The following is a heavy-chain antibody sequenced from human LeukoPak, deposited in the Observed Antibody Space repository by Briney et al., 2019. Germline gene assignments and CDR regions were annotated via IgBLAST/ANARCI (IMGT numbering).Heavy chain of an antibody. CDR2: IETDGDQK. D-gene: IGHD5-12*01. Sequence: GGSLRLSCVASGFTFSDYWMSWVRQAPGKGLEWVAHIETDGDQKNCVDSVKGRFAISRDNARNSLYLHMNSLTDEDTAVYYCARDIPSGFYTPDYWGRGTLVTVSS. V-gene: IGHV3-7*01. CDR1: GFTFSDYW. CDR3: ARDIPSGFYTPDY. J-gene: IGHJ4*02.